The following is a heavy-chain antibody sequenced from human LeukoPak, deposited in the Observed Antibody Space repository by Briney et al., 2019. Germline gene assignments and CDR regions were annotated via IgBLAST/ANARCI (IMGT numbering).Heavy chain of an antibody. CDR2: INHSGST. J-gene: IGHJ5*02. Sequence: SETLSLTCAVYGGSFSGYYWSWIRQPPGKGLEWIGEINHSGSTNYNPSLKSRVTISVDTSKDQFSLKLSSVTAADTAVYYCARTGKPRIVVVPAASRGSFGPWGQGTLVTVSS. CDR3: ARTGKPRIVVVPAASRGSFGP. CDR1: GGSFSGYY. D-gene: IGHD2-2*01. V-gene: IGHV4-34*01.